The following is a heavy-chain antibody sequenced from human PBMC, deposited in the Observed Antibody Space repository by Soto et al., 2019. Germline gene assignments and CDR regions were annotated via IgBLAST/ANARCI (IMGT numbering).Heavy chain of an antibody. CDR2: ISHSGST. V-gene: IGHV4-31*03. J-gene: IGHJ4*02. CDR3: AREYTYGSNFFDC. CDR1: GGSISSAAYY. D-gene: IGHD5-18*01. Sequence: SETLSLTCTVSGGSISSAAYYWSWIRQHPGKGLEWIGYISHSGSTYYAPSLKSRVIISADTSKNQFSLNLTSVTAADTAVYYCAREYTYGSNFFDCWGQGALVTVSS.